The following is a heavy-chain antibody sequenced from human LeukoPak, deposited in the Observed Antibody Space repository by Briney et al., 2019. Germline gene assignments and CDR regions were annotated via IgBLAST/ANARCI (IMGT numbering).Heavy chain of an antibody. V-gene: IGHV4-30-2*01. Sequence: PSETLSLTCTVSGGSISSGDYYWSWIRQPPGKGLEWIGYIYHSGSTYYNPSLKSRVTISVDRSKNQFSLKLSSVTAADTAVYYCARETGSGGWFDPWGQGTLVTVSS. CDR3: ARETGSGGWFDP. J-gene: IGHJ5*02. CDR1: GGSISSGDYY. CDR2: IYHSGST. D-gene: IGHD3-10*01.